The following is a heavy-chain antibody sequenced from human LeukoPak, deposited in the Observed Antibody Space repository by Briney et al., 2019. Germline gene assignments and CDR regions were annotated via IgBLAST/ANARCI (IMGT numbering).Heavy chain of an antibody. J-gene: IGHJ4*02. CDR2: IYYSGST. CDR1: GGSIRSSSSNYY. Sequence: SETLSLTCAVSGGSIRSSSSNYYWGWIRQSPGKGLEWIGTIYYSGSTYYNPSLKSRVTISVDTSKNQFSLRLSSVTAADTAVYYCARAARPDYYDSPFDYWGQGTLVTVSS. D-gene: IGHD3-22*01. V-gene: IGHV4-39*01. CDR3: ARAARPDYYDSPFDY.